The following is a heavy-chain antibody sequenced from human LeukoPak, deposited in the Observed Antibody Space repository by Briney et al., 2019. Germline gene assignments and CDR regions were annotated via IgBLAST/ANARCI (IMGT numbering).Heavy chain of an antibody. CDR1: GYSISSGYY. CDR3: ARGSYGGNRLDY. D-gene: IGHD4-23*01. Sequence: PSETLSLTCTVSGYSISSGYYWGWIRPPPGKGLEWIGSIYHSGSTYYNPSLKSRVTISVDTSKNQFSLKLSSVTAADTAVYYCARGSYGGNRLDYWGQGTLVTVSS. J-gene: IGHJ4*02. CDR2: IYHSGST. V-gene: IGHV4-38-2*02.